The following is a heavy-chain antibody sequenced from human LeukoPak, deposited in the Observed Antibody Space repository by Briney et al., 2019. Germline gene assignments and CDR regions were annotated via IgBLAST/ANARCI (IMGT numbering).Heavy chain of an antibody. Sequence: SETLSLTCTVPGDSFSSNNYWTWVRQPPGQGLEWIGEIYRSGATNYNPSLRGRVTVSLDKSKNQFSLRLNSVTTADTAIYYCARNAGYSDLNYWGQGVLVTVSS. V-gene: IGHV4-4*02. J-gene: IGHJ4*02. CDR3: ARNAGYSDLNY. CDR2: IYRSGAT. D-gene: IGHD3-22*01. CDR1: GDSFSSNNY.